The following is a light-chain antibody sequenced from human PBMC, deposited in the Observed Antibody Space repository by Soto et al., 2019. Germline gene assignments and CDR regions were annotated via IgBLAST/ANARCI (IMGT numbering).Light chain of an antibody. CDR1: QSVSSTY. J-gene: IGKJ1*01. CDR3: QQYGSSPWT. CDR2: GTS. Sequence: EIVLTQSPGTLSLSPGERATLSCRASQSVSSTYLAWYQQKPGQAPRLLIYGTSSSATGIPDRFGGSGSGTDFTLTISRLEPEDVAVYYCQQYGSSPWTFGQGTKVEIK. V-gene: IGKV3-20*01.